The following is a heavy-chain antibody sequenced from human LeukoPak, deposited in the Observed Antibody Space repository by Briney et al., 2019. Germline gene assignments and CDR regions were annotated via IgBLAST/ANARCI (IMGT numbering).Heavy chain of an antibody. CDR3: PKAVGQWLVEFDY. V-gene: IGHV3-23*01. Sequence: GGSLRLSCAASGFTFSSYAMSWVRQAPGKGLEWVSAISGSGDSTYYADSVKGRFTISRDNSKNTLYLQMNSLRAEDTAVYYCPKAVGQWLVEFDYWGQGTLVTVSS. CDR2: ISGSGDST. CDR1: GFTFSSYA. D-gene: IGHD6-19*01. J-gene: IGHJ4*02.